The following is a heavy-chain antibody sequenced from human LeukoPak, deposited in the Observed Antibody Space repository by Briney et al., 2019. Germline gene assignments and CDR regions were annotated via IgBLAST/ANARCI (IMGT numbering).Heavy chain of an antibody. CDR1: GGSFSGYY. CDR2: INHSGST. Sequence: SETLSLTCAVYGGSFSGYYWSWIRQPPGKGPEWIGEINHSGSTNYNPSLKSRVTISVDTSKNQFSLNLSSATAADTAVYYCARRRVFDYWGQGTLVTVSS. D-gene: IGHD3-10*01. V-gene: IGHV4-34*01. CDR3: ARRRVFDY. J-gene: IGHJ4*02.